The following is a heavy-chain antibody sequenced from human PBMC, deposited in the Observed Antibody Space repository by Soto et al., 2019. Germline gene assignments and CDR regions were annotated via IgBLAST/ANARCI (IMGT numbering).Heavy chain of an antibody. V-gene: IGHV4-31*03. J-gene: IGHJ5*02. D-gene: IGHD1-26*01. Sequence: QVQLQESGPGLVKPSQTLSLTCTVSGGSISSGGYYWSWIRQHPGKGLEWIGYIYYSGSTDYNPSLKSRVTISVDTSKNQFSLKLSSVTAADTAVYYCARGGSGSYWFDPWGQGTLVTVSS. CDR2: IYYSGST. CDR1: GGSISSGGYY. CDR3: ARGGSGSYWFDP.